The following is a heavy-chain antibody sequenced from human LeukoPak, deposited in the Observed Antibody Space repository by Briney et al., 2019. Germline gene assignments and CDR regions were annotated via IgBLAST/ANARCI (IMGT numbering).Heavy chain of an antibody. D-gene: IGHD3-16*01. V-gene: IGHV4-34*01. CDR2: INHSGST. J-gene: IGHJ4*02. CDR1: GGSFSGYY. CDR3: AGYYDYVWGSYPPPFDY. Sequence: SETLSLTCAVYGGSFSGYYWSWIRQPPGKGLEWIGEINHSGSTNYNPSLKSRVTISVDTSKNQFSLKLSSVTAADTAVYYCAGYYDYVWGSYPPPFDYWGQGTLVTVSS.